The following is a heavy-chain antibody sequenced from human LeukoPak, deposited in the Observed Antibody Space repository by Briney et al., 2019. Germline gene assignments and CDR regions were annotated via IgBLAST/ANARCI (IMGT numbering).Heavy chain of an antibody. D-gene: IGHD3-22*01. V-gene: IGHV1-69*01. J-gene: IGHJ5*02. CDR3: ARSYYDSSGPYPENNWFDP. Sequence: SSVKVSCKASGGTFSSYAISWVRQAPGQGLEWMGGIIPIFGTANYAQKFQGRVTITADESTSTAYMELSSLGSEDTAVYYCARSYYDSSGPYPENNWFDPWGQGTLVTVSS. CDR2: IIPIFGTA. CDR1: GGTFSSYA.